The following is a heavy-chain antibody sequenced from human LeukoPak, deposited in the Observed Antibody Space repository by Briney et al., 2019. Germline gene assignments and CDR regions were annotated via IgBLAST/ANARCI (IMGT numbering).Heavy chain of an antibody. J-gene: IGHJ4*02. D-gene: IGHD6-13*01. V-gene: IGHV3-23*01. CDR1: GFTFSTYG. Sequence: GGSLRLSCAASGFTFSTYGMSWVRQAPGKGLEWVSGISGSGTSIYYADSVKGRFTISRDNSKNTMYLQMNSLRAEDTAVYYCARDSNSWYHYFDYWGQGTLVTVSS. CDR3: ARDSNSWYHYFDY. CDR2: ISGSGTSI.